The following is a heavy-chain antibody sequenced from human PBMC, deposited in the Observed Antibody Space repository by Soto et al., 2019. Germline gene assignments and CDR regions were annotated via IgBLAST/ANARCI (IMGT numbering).Heavy chain of an antibody. D-gene: IGHD6-13*01. CDR1: GFTFSTYA. V-gene: IGHV3-23*01. J-gene: IGHJ4*02. Sequence: EVQLLESGGGLVQPGGSLRLSCAASGFTFSTYAMSWVRQAPGKGLEWVSTISDSGDSTYYADSVKSRFTISRDNSKNTLFLHMNRLRAEDTAPFYCAKSTSSWYASYFDSWGQGTLVTVSS. CDR3: AKSTSSWYASYFDS. CDR2: ISDSGDST.